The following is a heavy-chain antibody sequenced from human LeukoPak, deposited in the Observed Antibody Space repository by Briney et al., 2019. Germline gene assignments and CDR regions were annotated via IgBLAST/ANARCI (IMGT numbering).Heavy chain of an antibody. CDR3: VVLRFLEWLPHDAFDI. D-gene: IGHD3-3*01. Sequence: GSLRLSCAASGFTFSSYSMNWVRQAPGKGLEWVSYISSSSSTIYYADSVKGRFTISRDNAKNSLYLQMNSLRAEDTALYYCVVLRFLEWLPHDAFDIWGQGTMVTVSS. CDR1: GFTFSSYS. V-gene: IGHV3-48*01. CDR2: ISSSSSTI. J-gene: IGHJ3*02.